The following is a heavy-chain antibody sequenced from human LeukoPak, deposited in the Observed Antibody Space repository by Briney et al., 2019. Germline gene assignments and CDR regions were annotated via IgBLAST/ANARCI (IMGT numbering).Heavy chain of an antibody. CDR1: GGSFSGYY. J-gene: IGHJ5*02. CDR2: INHSGST. CDR3: ARIARSGYSSWFDP. V-gene: IGHV4-34*01. D-gene: IGHD3-3*01. Sequence: PSETLSLTCAVYGGSFSGYYWSWIRQPLGKGLEWIGEINHSGSTNYNPSLKSRVTISVDTSKNQFSLKLSFVTAADTAVYYCARIARSGYSSWFDPWGQGTLVTVSS.